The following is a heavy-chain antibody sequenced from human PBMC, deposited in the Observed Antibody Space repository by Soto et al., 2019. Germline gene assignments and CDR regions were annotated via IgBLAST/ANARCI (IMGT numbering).Heavy chain of an antibody. CDR3: ARHWAYYDSSGYYLDY. CDR2: IYPGDSDT. V-gene: IGHV5-51*01. J-gene: IGHJ4*02. CDR1: GYSFTSYW. Sequence: RGESLKISCKGSGYSFTSYWIGWVRQMPGKGLEWMGIIYPGDSDTRYSPSFQGQVTISADKSISTAYLQWSSLEASDTAMYYCARHWAYYDSSGYYLDYWGQGTLVTVSS. D-gene: IGHD3-22*01.